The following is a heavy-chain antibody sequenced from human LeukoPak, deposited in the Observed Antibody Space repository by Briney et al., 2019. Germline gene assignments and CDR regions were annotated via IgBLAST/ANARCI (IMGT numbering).Heavy chain of an antibody. CDR3: AREGLNMIRGVIPKEAWGWFDP. J-gene: IGHJ5*02. CDR2: INPNSGVT. V-gene: IGHV1-2*02. Sequence: ASVKVSCKASGYTFTSYYMHWVRQAPGQGLEWMGWINPNSGVTNYAQKFQGRVTMTRETSISTAYMELSRLRSDDTAVYYCAREGLNMIRGVIPKEAWGWFDPWGQGTLVTVSS. CDR1: GYTFTSYY. D-gene: IGHD3-10*01.